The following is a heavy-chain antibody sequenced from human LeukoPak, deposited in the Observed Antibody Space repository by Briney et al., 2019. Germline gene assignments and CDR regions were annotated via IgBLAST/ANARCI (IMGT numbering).Heavy chain of an antibody. V-gene: IGHV4-39*01. Sequence: SETLSLTCTVSGGSISSSSYYWGWIRQPPGKGLEWIGSIYYSGSTYYNPSLKSRVTISVDTSKNQFSLKLSSVTAADTAVYYCARGPYCSGGSCYHFYYYGMDAWGQGTTVTVSS. CDR2: IYYSGST. CDR3: ARGPYCSGGSCYHFYYYGMDA. CDR1: GGSISSSSYY. D-gene: IGHD2-15*01. J-gene: IGHJ6*02.